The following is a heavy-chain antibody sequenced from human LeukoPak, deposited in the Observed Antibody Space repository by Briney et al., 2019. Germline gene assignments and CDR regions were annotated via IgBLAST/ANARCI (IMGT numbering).Heavy chain of an antibody. CDR2: IYYSGST. Sequence: TLSLTCTVSGGSISSGGYYWSWIRRHPGKGLEWIGYIYYSGSTYYNPSLKSRVTISVDTSKNQFSLKLSSVTAADTAVYYCARGEGYCSSTSCYTYYYGMDVWGQGTTVTVSS. V-gene: IGHV4-31*03. CDR3: ARGEGYCSSTSCYTYYYGMDV. CDR1: GGSISSGGYY. D-gene: IGHD2-2*02. J-gene: IGHJ6*02.